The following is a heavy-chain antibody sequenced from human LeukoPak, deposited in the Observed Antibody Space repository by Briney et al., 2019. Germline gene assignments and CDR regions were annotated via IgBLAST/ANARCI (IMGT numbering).Heavy chain of an antibody. Sequence: PSETLSLTCTVSGGSISSYYWSWIRQPPGKGLEWIGYIYYSGSTNYNPSLKSRVTISVDTSKNQFSLKLSSVTAADTAVYYCARVPSPFVASWYLGYMDVWGKGTTVTVSS. CDR2: IYYSGST. CDR1: GGSISSYY. CDR3: ARVPSPFVASWYLGYMDV. V-gene: IGHV4-59*01. J-gene: IGHJ6*03. D-gene: IGHD6-13*01.